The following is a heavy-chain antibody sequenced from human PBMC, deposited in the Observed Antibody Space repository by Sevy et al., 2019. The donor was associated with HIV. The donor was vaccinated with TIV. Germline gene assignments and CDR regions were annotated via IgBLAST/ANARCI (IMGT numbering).Heavy chain of an antibody. CDR2: ISAYNGNT. CDR1: GYTFTSYG. J-gene: IGHJ4*02. Sequence: ASVKVSCRASGYTFTSYGISWVRQAPGQGLEWMGWISAYNGNTHYAQKLQGRVTMTTDTSTSTAYMELRSLRSDDTAVYYCARDLGGYAGNSIDYWGQRTLVTVSS. CDR3: ARDLGGYAGNSIDY. D-gene: IGHD6-13*01. V-gene: IGHV1-18*01.